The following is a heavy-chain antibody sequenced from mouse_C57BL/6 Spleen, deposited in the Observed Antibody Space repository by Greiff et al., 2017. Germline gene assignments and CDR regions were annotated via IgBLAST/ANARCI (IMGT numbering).Heavy chain of an antibody. CDR3: ARSVLYYYGSSHYYAMDY. CDR2: IYPGDGDT. Sequence: VKLMESGPELVKPGASVKISCKASGYAFSSSWMNWVKQRPGKGLEWIGRIYPGDGDTNYNGKFKGKATLTADKSSSTAYMQLSSLTSEDSAVYFCARSVLYYYGSSHYYAMDYWGQGTSVTVSS. J-gene: IGHJ4*01. D-gene: IGHD1-1*01. CDR1: GYAFSSSW. V-gene: IGHV1-82*01.